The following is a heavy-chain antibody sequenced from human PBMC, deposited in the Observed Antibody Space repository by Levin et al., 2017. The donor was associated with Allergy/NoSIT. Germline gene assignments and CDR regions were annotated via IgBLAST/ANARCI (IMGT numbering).Heavy chain of an antibody. CDR3: AKDQGHCSSTGCPGGWLFDY. CDR1: GFTFSSYA. Sequence: GGSLRLSCAASGFTFSSYAMTWVRQAPGKGLEWVSTITYSGGSTYYADSVKGRFTISRDNSKNTLYLQMNSLRAEDTAVYYCAKDQGHCSSTGCPGGWLFDYWGQGKLVTVSS. J-gene: IGHJ4*02. D-gene: IGHD2-2*01. V-gene: IGHV3-23*01. CDR2: ITYSGGST.